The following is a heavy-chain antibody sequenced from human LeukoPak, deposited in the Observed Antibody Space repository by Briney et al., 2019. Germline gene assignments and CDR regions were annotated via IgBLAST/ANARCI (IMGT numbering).Heavy chain of an antibody. J-gene: IGHJ3*02. CDR2: INGDNGNT. Sequence: ASVKVSCKTSGYTFSTYAMHWVRQAPGQRLEWMGCINGDNGNTQYSQKFQGRVTITRNTSISTAYMELSSLRSEDTAVYYCARGYSYGLDAFDIWGQGTMVTVSS. CDR3: ARGYSYGLDAFDI. D-gene: IGHD5-18*01. CDR1: GYTFSTYA. V-gene: IGHV1-3*01.